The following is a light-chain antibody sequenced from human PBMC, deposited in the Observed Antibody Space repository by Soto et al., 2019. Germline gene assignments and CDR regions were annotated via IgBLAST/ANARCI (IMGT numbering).Light chain of an antibody. CDR1: QSVSNNY. V-gene: IGKV3-20*01. Sequence: EIVLTQSPGTLSLSPGERATLSCRAIQSVSNNYLAWYQQKPGQAPRLLIYGASSRATGIPDRFSGSGSGTDFTLTISRLEPEDFAVYYCQQYGSSPSWTFGQGTKVDIK. CDR2: GAS. J-gene: IGKJ1*01. CDR3: QQYGSSPSWT.